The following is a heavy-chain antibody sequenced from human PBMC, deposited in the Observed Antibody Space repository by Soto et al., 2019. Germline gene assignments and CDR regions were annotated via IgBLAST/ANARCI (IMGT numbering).Heavy chain of an antibody. CDR1: GDTFNFYT. CDR3: ATNYGSGSTHFDY. J-gene: IGHJ4*02. D-gene: IGHD3-10*01. Sequence: QVQLVQSGAEVRKPGSSVKVSCTASGDTFNFYTISWVRQAPGQGLEWMGRVIPMLRMSNSAQKFQGRVTISADKSTSTASMALSSLRSDDTAVYYCATNYGSGSTHFDYWGPGTLVTVSS. V-gene: IGHV1-69*02. CDR2: VIPMLRMS.